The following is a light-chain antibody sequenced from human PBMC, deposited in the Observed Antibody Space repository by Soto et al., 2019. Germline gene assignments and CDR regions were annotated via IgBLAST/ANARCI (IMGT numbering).Light chain of an antibody. Sequence: EIVLTQSPATLSVSPGDRATLSCRASQSVSSNLAWYQQKPGQTPRLLIYGTSTRATGVAPRFSGSRSGTEFTLTISSLQSEDFEVYYCQQYDTFGQGTKLEIK. CDR3: QQYDT. CDR1: QSVSSN. CDR2: GTS. V-gene: IGKV3-15*01. J-gene: IGKJ2*01.